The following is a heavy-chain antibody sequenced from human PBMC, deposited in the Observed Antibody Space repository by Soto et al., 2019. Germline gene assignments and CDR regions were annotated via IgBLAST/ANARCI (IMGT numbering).Heavy chain of an antibody. J-gene: IGHJ4*02. Sequence: EVQLVESGGGLVQTGKALRLSCAASGITFRKYWMHWVRQAPGKGPVWVSYISSDGTTTDYADSVKGRFTISRDNAKNTLYLQMDSLRVEDTAVYYCAIQDCTNDVGLEAAVTVGGALEYWGLGAQVTVSS. CDR1: GITFRKYW. D-gene: IGHD2-8*01. CDR3: AIQDCTNDVGLEAAVTVGGALEY. CDR2: ISSDGTTT. V-gene: IGHV3-74*01.